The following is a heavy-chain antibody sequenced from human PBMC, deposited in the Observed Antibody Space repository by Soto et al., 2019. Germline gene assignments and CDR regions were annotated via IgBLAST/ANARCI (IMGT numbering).Heavy chain of an antibody. V-gene: IGHV1-18*01. J-gene: IGHJ6*02. D-gene: IGHD6-13*01. CDR3: ATIAAAGTDYYYYGMDV. CDR1: GYTI. Sequence: QVQLVQSGAEVKKPGASVTVSCKASGYTIISWVRQAPGQGLECMGRISAYNGDTNYAQKFQGRVTMTTDTPTSTAYMELRSLRSDDTAVYYCATIAAAGTDYYYYGMDVWGQGTTVTVSS. CDR2: ISAYNGDT.